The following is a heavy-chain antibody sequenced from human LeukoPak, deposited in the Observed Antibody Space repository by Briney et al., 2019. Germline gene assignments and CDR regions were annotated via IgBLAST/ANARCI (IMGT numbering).Heavy chain of an antibody. Sequence: GGSLRLSCAASGFTFDDYAMHWVRQAPGKGLEWVSLISWDGGSTYYADSVKGRFTISRDNSKNSLYLQMNSLRAEDTALYYCAKDMGLRLGELSLCLDYWGQGTLVTVSS. J-gene: IGHJ4*02. CDR2: ISWDGGST. CDR1: GFTFDDYA. V-gene: IGHV3-43D*03. CDR3: AKDMGLRLGELSLCLDY. D-gene: IGHD3-16*02.